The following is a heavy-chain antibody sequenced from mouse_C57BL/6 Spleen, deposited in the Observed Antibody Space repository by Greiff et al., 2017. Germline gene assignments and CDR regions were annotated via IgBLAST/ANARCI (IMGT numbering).Heavy chain of an antibody. CDR2: ISSGGSYT. D-gene: IGHD1-1*01. Sequence: EVKLVESGGDLVKPGGSLTLSCAASGFSFSSYGMSWVRQTPDKRLEWVATISSGGSYTYDPDSVNGRFTISRDNATNTLYLQMSSLKSQETAMCYCARQDTTEGAMDYWGQGTSVTVSS. J-gene: IGHJ4*01. V-gene: IGHV5-6*02. CDR3: ARQDTTEGAMDY. CDR1: GFSFSSYG.